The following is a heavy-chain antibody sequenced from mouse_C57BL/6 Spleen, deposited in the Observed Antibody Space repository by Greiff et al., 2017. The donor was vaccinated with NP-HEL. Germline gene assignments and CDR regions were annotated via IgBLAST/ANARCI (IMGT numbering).Heavy chain of an antibody. D-gene: IGHD2-1*01. CDR3: ARGYYGNSYYYAMDY. CDR1: GYTFTSYW. Sequence: QVQLQQSGAELVKPGASVKMSCKASGYTFTSYWITWVKQRPGQGLEWIGDIYPGSGSTNYNEKFKSKATLTVDTSSSTAYMQLSSLTSEDSAVYYCARGYYGNSYYYAMDYWGQGTSVTVSS. V-gene: IGHV1-55*01. J-gene: IGHJ4*01. CDR2: IYPGSGST.